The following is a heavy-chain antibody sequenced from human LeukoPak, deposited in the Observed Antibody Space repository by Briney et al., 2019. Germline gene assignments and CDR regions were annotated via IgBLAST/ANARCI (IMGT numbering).Heavy chain of an antibody. D-gene: IGHD5-18*01. CDR1: GGSLSSSSYY. CDR3: ARQGYSYGYIDY. CDR2: IYYSGST. V-gene: IGHV4-39*01. J-gene: IGHJ4*02. Sequence: SETLSLTCTVSGGSLSSSSYYWDWIRQPPGKGLEWIGNIYYSGSTFYNPSLTGRVTISVDTSRKQFSLQLSSVTAADTAVYYCARQGYSYGYIDYWGQGTLVTVSS.